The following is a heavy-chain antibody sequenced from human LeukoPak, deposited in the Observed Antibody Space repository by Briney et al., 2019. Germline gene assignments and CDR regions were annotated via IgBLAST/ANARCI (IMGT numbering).Heavy chain of an antibody. CDR2: IYYSGNT. Sequence: PSETLSLTCTVSGGSISRSSYYWGWIRQPPGKGLEWIGSIYYSGNTYYSPSLKSRITISVDMSTNQFSLRLSSVTAADTAVYYCARQGGGFSNDYWGQGTLVTVSS. CDR1: GGSISRSSYY. CDR3: ARQGGGFSNDY. D-gene: IGHD6-13*01. J-gene: IGHJ4*02. V-gene: IGHV4-39*01.